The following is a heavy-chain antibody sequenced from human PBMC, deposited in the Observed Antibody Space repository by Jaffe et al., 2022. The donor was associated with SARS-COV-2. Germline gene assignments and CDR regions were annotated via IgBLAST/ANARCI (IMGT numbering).Heavy chain of an antibody. V-gene: IGHV3-53*02. CDR3: ARGGYSGYDPSYYFDY. Sequence: EVQLVETGGGLIQPGGSLRLSCAASGFTVSNNYMNWVRQAPGKGLEWVSVFYSGGSTYYADSVKGRFTISRDNSKNTLYLQMNSLRAEDTAVYYCARGGYSGYDPSYYFDYWGQGTLVTVSS. J-gene: IGHJ4*02. CDR1: GFTVSNNY. D-gene: IGHD5-12*01. CDR2: FYSGGST.